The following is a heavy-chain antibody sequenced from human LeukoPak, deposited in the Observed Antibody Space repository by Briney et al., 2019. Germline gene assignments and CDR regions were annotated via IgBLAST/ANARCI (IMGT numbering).Heavy chain of an antibody. Sequence: GGSLRLSCAASGFTFSSYYMSWVRQAPGKGLEWVANIKQDGSEKYYVESVQGRFTISRDNTKNSLYLQMNSLRAEDTAVYYCARDETYCNAGSCYLDYWGQGTLVTVSS. CDR2: IKQDGSEK. CDR3: ARDETYCNAGSCYLDY. D-gene: IGHD2-15*01. V-gene: IGHV3-7*01. CDR1: GFTFSSYY. J-gene: IGHJ4*02.